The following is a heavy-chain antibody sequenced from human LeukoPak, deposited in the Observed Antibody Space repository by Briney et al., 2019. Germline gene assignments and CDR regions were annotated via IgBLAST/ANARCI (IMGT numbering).Heavy chain of an antibody. CDR1: GGSISSYY. Sequence: PSETLSLTCTVSGGSISSYYWSWIRQPPGKGLEWIGYIYTSGSTNYNPSLKSRVTISVDTSKNQFSLKLSSVTAADTAVYYCARHRGEMAPFFDYWGQGTLVTVSS. CDR3: ARHRGEMAPFFDY. D-gene: IGHD5-24*01. J-gene: IGHJ4*02. V-gene: IGHV4-4*09. CDR2: IYTSGST.